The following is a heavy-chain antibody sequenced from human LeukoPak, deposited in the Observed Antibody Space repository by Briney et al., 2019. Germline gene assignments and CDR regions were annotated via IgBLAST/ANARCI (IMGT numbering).Heavy chain of an antibody. CDR3: AKRTYYYDSSGGIDY. CDR1: GFTFSSFA. D-gene: IGHD3-22*01. V-gene: IGHV3-30*04. Sequence: PGGSLRLSCAASGFTFSSFAMHWVRQAPGKGLEWVTLISYDGSNKYYADSVKGRFTISREYSENTLYLQMNSLRVEDTAVYYCAKRTYYYDSSGGIDYWGQGTLVTVSS. J-gene: IGHJ4*02. CDR2: ISYDGSNK.